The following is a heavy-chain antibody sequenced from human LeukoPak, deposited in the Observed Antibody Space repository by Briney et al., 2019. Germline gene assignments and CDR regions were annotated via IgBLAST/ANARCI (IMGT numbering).Heavy chain of an antibody. J-gene: IGHJ5*02. CDR2: TSASGDT. CDR3: AGLRSRGAPPITPPFAP. D-gene: IGHD5-24*01. V-gene: IGHV4-4*09. Sequence: PSETLSLTCTVSGDHITSNYWTWIRQPPGKRLEWLVYTSASGDTNYNPSLKSRVTISLDTSKNQFSLKLSSVTAEDTAVYYCAGLRSRGAPPITPPFAPGGREPQATVS. CDR1: GDHITSNY.